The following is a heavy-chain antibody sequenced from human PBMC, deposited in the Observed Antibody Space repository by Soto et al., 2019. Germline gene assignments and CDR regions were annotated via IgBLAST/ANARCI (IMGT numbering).Heavy chain of an antibody. D-gene: IGHD5-18*01. CDR1: GYNFATYY. CDR3: VRQRGYTYGVIDY. Sequence: GESLKISCQGSGYNFATYYIGWVRQMPGKGLEWMCIIYPGDSDPRYSPSFQGQVTISADKSINSAYLQWSSLKASDTAMYYCVRQRGYTYGVIDYGGQGTLVTVSS. V-gene: IGHV5-51*01. CDR2: IYPGDSDP. J-gene: IGHJ4*02.